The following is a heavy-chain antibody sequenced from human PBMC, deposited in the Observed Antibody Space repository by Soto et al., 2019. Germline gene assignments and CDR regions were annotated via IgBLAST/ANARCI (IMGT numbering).Heavy chain of an antibody. Sequence: SVKVSCEASGGTFSSYAISWVRQAPGQGLEWMGGIIPIFGTANYAQKFQGRVTITADESTSTAYMELSSLRSEDTAVYYCAKPRGGCRSTSCYSYFYGMGVWGQGTTATFS. D-gene: IGHD2-2*01. J-gene: IGHJ6*02. CDR1: GGTFSSYA. CDR3: AKPRGGCRSTSCYSYFYGMGV. V-gene: IGHV1-69*13. CDR2: IIPIFGTA.